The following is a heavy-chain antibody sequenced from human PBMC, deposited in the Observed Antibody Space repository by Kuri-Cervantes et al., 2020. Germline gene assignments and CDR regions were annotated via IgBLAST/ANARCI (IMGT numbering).Heavy chain of an antibody. CDR2: TRNKANSYTT. CDR3: ARAAHWYSGSYSLLGY. D-gene: IGHD1-26*01. CDR1: RFNLKSYA. J-gene: IGHJ4*02. Sequence: GGSLRLSCAASRFNLKSYAMSWVRQAPGKGLEWVGRTRNKANSYTTEYAASVEGRFTISRDDSKNSLYLQMNSLRDEDTAVYYCARAAHWYSGSYSLLGYWGQGTLVTVSS. V-gene: IGHV3-72*01.